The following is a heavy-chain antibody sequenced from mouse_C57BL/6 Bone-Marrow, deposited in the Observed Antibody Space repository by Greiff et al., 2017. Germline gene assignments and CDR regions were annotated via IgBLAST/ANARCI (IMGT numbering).Heavy chain of an antibody. CDR1: GYTFTDYE. Sequence: QVQLQQSGAELVRPGASVTPSCKASGYTFTDYEMHWVKQTPVHGLEWIGAIDPETGGTAYNEKFKGKATLTADKSSSTAYMELRSLTSEDSAVYFCARLRYDYDVAYWGQGTLVTVSA. D-gene: IGHD2-4*01. V-gene: IGHV1-15*01. CDR3: ARLRYDYDVAY. CDR2: IDPETGGT. J-gene: IGHJ3*01.